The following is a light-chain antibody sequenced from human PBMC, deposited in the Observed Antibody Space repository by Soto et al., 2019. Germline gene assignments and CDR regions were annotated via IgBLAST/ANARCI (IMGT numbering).Light chain of an antibody. V-gene: IGKV1-5*01. Sequence: DIQMTQSPSTLSASVGDRVTITCRACLNISNWLTWYQQKPGKAPKLLIYDASSLESGVSSRFSGSGSGAEFTLTISSLQPDDFATYYCQQYSNYSPWTFGQGTKVEIK. CDR2: DAS. J-gene: IGKJ1*01. CDR3: QQYSNYSPWT. CDR1: LNISNW.